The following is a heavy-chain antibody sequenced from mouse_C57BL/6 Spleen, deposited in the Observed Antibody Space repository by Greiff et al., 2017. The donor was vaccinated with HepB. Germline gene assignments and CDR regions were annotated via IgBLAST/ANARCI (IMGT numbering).Heavy chain of an antibody. CDR1: GYTFTDYN. CDR3: ARPYDYGMGAWFAY. V-gene: IGHV1-22*01. CDR2: INPNNGGT. D-gene: IGHD2-4*01. J-gene: IGHJ3*01. Sequence: EVQLQQSGPELVKPGASVKMSCKASGYTFTDYNMHWVKQSHGKSLEWIGSINPNNGGTSYNQKFKGKATLTVNKSSSTAYMKVRSLTSEDSAVYYLARPYDYGMGAWFAYWGQGTLVTVSA.